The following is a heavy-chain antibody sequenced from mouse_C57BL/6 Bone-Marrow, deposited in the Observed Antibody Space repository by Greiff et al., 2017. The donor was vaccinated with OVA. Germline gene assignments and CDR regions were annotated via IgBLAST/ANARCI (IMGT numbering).Heavy chain of an antibody. J-gene: IGHJ4*01. CDR3: ALLRTYYYAMDY. Sequence: QVQLQQSGAELVKPGASVKISCKASGYAFSSYWMNWVKQRPGKGLEWIGQFYTGDGDTNYNGKFKGKATLTADKSSSTAYMQLSSLTSEDSAVYFCALLRTYYYAMDYWGQGTSVTVSS. CDR1: GYAFSSYW. V-gene: IGHV1-80*01. CDR2: FYTGDGDT. D-gene: IGHD1-1*01.